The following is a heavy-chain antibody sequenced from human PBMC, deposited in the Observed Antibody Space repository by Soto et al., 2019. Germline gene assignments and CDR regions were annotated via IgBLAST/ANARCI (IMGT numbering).Heavy chain of an antibody. CDR3: TRQRGYSSGWYYFDD. Sequence: GGSLRLSCAASGFTFSGSAMHWVRQASGKGLEWVGRIRSKANSYATAYAASVKGRFTISRDDSKNTAYLQMNSLKTEDTAVYYCTRQRGYSSGWYYFDDWGQGTLVTV. D-gene: IGHD6-19*01. V-gene: IGHV3-73*01. CDR2: IRSKANSYAT. J-gene: IGHJ4*02. CDR1: GFTFSGSA.